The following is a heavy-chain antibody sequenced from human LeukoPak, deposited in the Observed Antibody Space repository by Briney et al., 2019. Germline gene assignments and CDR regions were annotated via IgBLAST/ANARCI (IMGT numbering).Heavy chain of an antibody. V-gene: IGHV3-23*01. D-gene: IGHD4-17*01. J-gene: IGHJ4*02. Sequence: PGGSLRLSCAASGFTVSSNYMSWVRQAPGKGLEWVSTISGSGDTTYYADCVKGRFIISRDNSKNTLYLQMTSLRAEDTAVYYCAKPPPYDYGDYYYFDYWGQGTLVTVSS. CDR3: AKPPPYDYGDYYYFDY. CDR2: ISGSGDTT. CDR1: GFTVSSNY.